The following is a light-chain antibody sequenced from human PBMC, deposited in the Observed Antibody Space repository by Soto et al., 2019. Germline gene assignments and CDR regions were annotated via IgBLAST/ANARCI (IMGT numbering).Light chain of an antibody. Sequence: QSVLTQPASGSGAPGQMVTISCTGSSSNIGAGYDVHWYQQLPGTAPKLLIYGNNNRPSGVPDRFSGSKSGTSASLAITGLQAEDEADYYCQSYDISLSGYVFGTGTKVTVL. CDR3: QSYDISLSGYV. CDR1: SSNIGAGYD. CDR2: GNN. J-gene: IGLJ1*01. V-gene: IGLV1-40*01.